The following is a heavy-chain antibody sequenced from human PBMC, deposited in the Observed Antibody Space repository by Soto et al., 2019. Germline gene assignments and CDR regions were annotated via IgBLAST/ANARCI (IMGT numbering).Heavy chain of an antibody. CDR1: GFTFSTYW. D-gene: IGHD3-10*01. J-gene: IGHJ3*02. Sequence: GGSLRLSCVASGFTFSTYWMHWVRQTPGEGLVWVSHTDSDGTFTTYADSVKGRFTISRDNAKSTLYLQMNSLRAEDTGVYYCARDPFTSLVENAFDIWGQGTMVTVSS. CDR3: ARDPFTSLVENAFDI. CDR2: TDSDGTFT. V-gene: IGHV3-74*01.